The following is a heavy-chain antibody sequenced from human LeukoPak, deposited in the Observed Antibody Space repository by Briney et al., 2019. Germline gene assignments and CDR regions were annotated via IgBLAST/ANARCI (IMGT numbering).Heavy chain of an antibody. J-gene: IGHJ4*02. D-gene: IGHD3-22*01. CDR2: MSGSGGGT. V-gene: IGHV3-23*01. CDR1: GITLSNYG. Sequence: GGSLRLSCAVSGITLSNYGMSWVRKAPGKGLEWVAGMSGSGGGTNYADSVKGRFTVSRDNSKNTLYLQMRSLRAEDTAVYFCAKRGVVIRVILVGFYKEAYYFDSWGQGALVTVSS. CDR3: AKRGVVIRVILVGFYKEAYYFDS.